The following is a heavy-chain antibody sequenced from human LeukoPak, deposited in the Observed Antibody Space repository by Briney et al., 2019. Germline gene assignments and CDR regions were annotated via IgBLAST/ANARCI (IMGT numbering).Heavy chain of an antibody. CDR2: IYTSGST. V-gene: IGHV4-4*07. CDR3: ARAQLRFLEWYLDAFDI. J-gene: IGHJ3*02. CDR1: GGSISSYY. D-gene: IGHD3-3*01. Sequence: SETLSLTCTVSGGSISSYYWSWIRQPAGKGLEWIGRIYTSGSTNYNPSLKSRVTMSVDTSKNQFSLKLSSVTAADTAVYYCARAQLRFLEWYLDAFDIWGQGTMVTVSS.